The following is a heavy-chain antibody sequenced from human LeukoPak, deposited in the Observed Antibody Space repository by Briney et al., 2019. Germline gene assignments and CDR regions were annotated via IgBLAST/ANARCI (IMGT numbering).Heavy chain of an antibody. V-gene: IGHV4-61*02. CDR3: ARDRRGYYFDY. J-gene: IGHJ4*02. D-gene: IGHD3-10*01. Sequence: PSQTLSLTCTVSGGSISSGSYYWSWIRQPAGKGLEWIGRIYTSGSTNYNPSLKSRVTISVDTSKNQFSLKLSSVTAADTAVYYCARDRRGYYFDYWGQGTLATVSS. CDR2: IYTSGST. CDR1: GGSISSGSYY.